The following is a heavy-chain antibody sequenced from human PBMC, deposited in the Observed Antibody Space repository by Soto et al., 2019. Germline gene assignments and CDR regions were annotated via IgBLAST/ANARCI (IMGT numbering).Heavy chain of an antibody. CDR1: GFTFSSYG. V-gene: IGHV3-30*18. J-gene: IGHJ4*02. D-gene: IGHD7-27*01. CDR3: AKDLVKTGDG. Sequence: QVQLVESGGGVVQPGRSLRLSCAASGFTFSSYGMHWVRQAPGKGLEWVAVISYDGSNKYYADSVKGRFTISRDNSKNTLYLQMNSLRAEDTAVYYCAKDLVKTGDGWGQGTLVTVSS. CDR2: ISYDGSNK.